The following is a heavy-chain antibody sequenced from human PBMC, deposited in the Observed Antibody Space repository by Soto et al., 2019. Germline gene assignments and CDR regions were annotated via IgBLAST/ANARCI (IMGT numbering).Heavy chain of an antibody. V-gene: IGHV3-30-3*01. CDR3: ARVTGAVVAATTTYYYYGMDV. Sequence: QVQLVESGGGVVQPGRSLRLSCAASGFTFSSYAMHWVRQAPGKGLEWVAVISYDGSNKYYADSVKGRFTISRDKSKNTLYLQMNSLRAEDTAVYYCARVTGAVVAATTTYYYYGMDVWGQGTTVTVSS. D-gene: IGHD2-15*01. J-gene: IGHJ6*02. CDR2: ISYDGSNK. CDR1: GFTFSSYA.